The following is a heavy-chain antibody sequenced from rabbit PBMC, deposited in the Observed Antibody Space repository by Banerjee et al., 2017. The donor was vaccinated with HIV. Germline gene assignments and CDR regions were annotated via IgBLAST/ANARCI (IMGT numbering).Heavy chain of an antibody. CDR1: GFSFSSSYW. CDR3: ARDLYPTSTGYDHRNL. CDR2: IYAGSSGNT. D-gene: IGHD1-1*01. V-gene: IGHV1S45*01. Sequence: QEQLEESGGDLVKPEGSLTLTCTASGFSFSSSYWICWVRQAPGKGLEWIACIYAGSSGNTYYPSWAKGRFTISKTSSTTVTLQMTSLTAADTATYFCARDLYPTSTGYDHRNLWGPGTLVTVS. J-gene: IGHJ4*01.